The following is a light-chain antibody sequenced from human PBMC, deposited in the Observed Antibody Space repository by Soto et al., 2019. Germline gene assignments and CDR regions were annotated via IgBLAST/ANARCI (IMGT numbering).Light chain of an antibody. J-gene: IGKJ2*01. CDR2: AAS. V-gene: IGKV1-39*01. CDR3: QQSYSTPYT. Sequence: DSQMTQSPSSLSASVGDRVTITCRASQSISSYLNWYQQKPGKAPKLLIYAASSLQSGVPSRFSGSGSGTDFTLTISSLQPEDFATYYCQQSYSTPYTFGQGTKVDMK. CDR1: QSISSY.